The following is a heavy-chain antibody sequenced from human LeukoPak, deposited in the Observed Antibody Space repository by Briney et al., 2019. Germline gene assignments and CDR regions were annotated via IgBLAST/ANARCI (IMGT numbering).Heavy chain of an antibody. Sequence: PSETLSLTFTVSGGSLSSYYWNWIRQPAGKGLEWIDRIYTSGSTNYNPSLKSRVTMSVDTSKNQFSLKLSSVTAADTAVYYCAREGESGSYPYYFDYWGQGTLVTVSS. D-gene: IGHD1-26*01. CDR2: IYTSGST. J-gene: IGHJ4*02. V-gene: IGHV4-4*07. CDR3: AREGESGSYPYYFDY. CDR1: GGSLSSYY.